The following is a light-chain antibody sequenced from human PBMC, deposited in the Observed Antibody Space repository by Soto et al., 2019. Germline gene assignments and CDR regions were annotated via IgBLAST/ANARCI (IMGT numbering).Light chain of an antibody. CDR1: NLGSKS. V-gene: IGLV3-21*02. J-gene: IGLJ1*01. CDR3: QVWDTANDYV. CDR2: DDT. Sequence: SYELTQTPSVSVAPGQTARITCGGDNLGSKSVNWYQQKPGQAPVLVVYDDTDRPSGIPERFSGSSSGNTATLTISRVEAGDEADYYCQVWDTANDYVFAAGTKLTVL.